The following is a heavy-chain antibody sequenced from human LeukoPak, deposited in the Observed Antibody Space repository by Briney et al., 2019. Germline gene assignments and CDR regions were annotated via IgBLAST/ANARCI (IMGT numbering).Heavy chain of an antibody. D-gene: IGHD3-10*01. J-gene: IGHJ4*02. V-gene: IGHV4-59*11. CDR2: VFNGGST. Sequence: DPSETLSLTCSVSGASIDSHYWSWIRQSPGKGLEWIGYVFNGGSTNYNPSLNSRVTMSLDTSRAQFSLRLSSVTAADTATYYCASRPADTTWYGVFDYWSQGTLVTVSS. CDR1: GASIDSHY. CDR3: ASRPADTTWYGVFDY.